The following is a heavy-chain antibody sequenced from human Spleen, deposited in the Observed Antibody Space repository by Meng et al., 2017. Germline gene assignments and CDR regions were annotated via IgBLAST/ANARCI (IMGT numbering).Heavy chain of an antibody. CDR1: ECTFIESSDSY. CDR2: INPNNGGT. V-gene: IGHV1-2*06. CDR3: VRDEDISAAGKLFGEY. J-gene: IGHJ4*02. D-gene: IGHD6-13*01. Sequence: ASVKVSCYAAECTFIESSDSYIHWVRHAPGQGLEWMGRINPNNGGTSYAQNFQGRVTMTRDPSISTTYMELSRLRSDDTAVYYCVRDEDISAAGKLFGEYWGQGALVTVSS.